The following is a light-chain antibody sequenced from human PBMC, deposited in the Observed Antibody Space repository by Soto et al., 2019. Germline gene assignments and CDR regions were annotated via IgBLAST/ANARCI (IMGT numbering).Light chain of an antibody. Sequence: EIGLTQSPGTLSLSPGERATLSCRATQSVSSSCLAWYQQKPGQAPRLLIYGASNRATGIPDRFSGSGSGTDVTLTISRLEPEDFAVYYCQQYGSSPYTFGQGTKLEIK. V-gene: IGKV3-20*01. CDR2: GAS. CDR3: QQYGSSPYT. CDR1: QSVSSSC. J-gene: IGKJ2*01.